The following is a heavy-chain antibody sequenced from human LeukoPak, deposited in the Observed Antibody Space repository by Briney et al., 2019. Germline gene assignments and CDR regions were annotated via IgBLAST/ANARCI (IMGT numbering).Heavy chain of an antibody. CDR3: ARSPPSNLIVGATNFDY. D-gene: IGHD1-26*01. Sequence: GESLKISCKGSGYSFTSYWIGWVRQMPGKGLGWVRIIYPGDSDTRCSPSFQGQVTISADKSTSTAYLQWSSLKASDTAMYYCARSPPSNLIVGATNFDYWGQGTLVTVSS. J-gene: IGHJ4*02. CDR1: GYSFTSYW. CDR2: IYPGDSDT. V-gene: IGHV5-51*01.